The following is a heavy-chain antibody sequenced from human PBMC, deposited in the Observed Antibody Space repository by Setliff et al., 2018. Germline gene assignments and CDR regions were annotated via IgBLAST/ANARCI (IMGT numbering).Heavy chain of an antibody. CDR3: ARERSYYYDSSGFYYEGRHFDY. Sequence: KPSETLSLTCTVSGGSISSSYWSWIRLPPGKGLEWIGYMYTSGTTEYNPSLNSRVTMSLDTSKNQFSLKLSFVTAADTAVYYCARERSYYYDSSGFYYEGRHFDYWGQGTLVTVSS. J-gene: IGHJ4*02. D-gene: IGHD3-22*01. V-gene: IGHV4-4*08. CDR1: GGSISSSY. CDR2: MYTSGTT.